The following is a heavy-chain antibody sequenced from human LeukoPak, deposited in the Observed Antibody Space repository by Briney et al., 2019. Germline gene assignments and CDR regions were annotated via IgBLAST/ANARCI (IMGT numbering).Heavy chain of an antibody. CDR1: GGTFSSYA. CDR2: IIPIFGTA. V-gene: IGHV1-69*13. D-gene: IGHD5-12*01. Sequence: GASMKVSCKASGGTFSSYAISWVRQAPGQGLEWMGGIIPIFGTANYAQKFQGRVTITADESTSTAYMELSSLRSEDTAVYYCARDYGGYDHKIPHYYYYGMDVWGQGTTVTVSS. J-gene: IGHJ6*02. CDR3: ARDYGGYDHKIPHYYYYGMDV.